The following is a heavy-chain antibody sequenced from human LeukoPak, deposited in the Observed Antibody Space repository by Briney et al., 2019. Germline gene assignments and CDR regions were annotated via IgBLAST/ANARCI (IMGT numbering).Heavy chain of an antibody. Sequence: GRSLRLSCAASGFTFSSYGMHWVRQAPGKGLEWVAVISYDGSNKYYADSVKGRFTISRDNSKNTLYLQMNSLRAEDTAVYYCARDKVGGLELPPTYYFDYWGQGTLVTVSS. CDR3: ARDKVGGLELPPTYYFDY. CDR1: GFTFSSYG. CDR2: ISYDGSNK. J-gene: IGHJ4*02. V-gene: IGHV3-30*03. D-gene: IGHD1-7*01.